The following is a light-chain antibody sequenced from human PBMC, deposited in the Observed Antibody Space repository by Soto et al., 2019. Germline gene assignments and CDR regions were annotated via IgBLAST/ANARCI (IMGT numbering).Light chain of an antibody. Sequence: QSVLTQPPSVSGAPGQRVTISCTGSSSNIGTGYDVHWYQQLPGTAPKLLIYGNTIRPSGVPDRFSGSNSGTSASLIITGLQAEDEADYYCQSYDSSLTVVFGGGTKVTVL. CDR1: SSNIGTGYD. CDR3: QSYDSSLTVV. J-gene: IGLJ2*01. CDR2: GNT. V-gene: IGLV1-40*01.